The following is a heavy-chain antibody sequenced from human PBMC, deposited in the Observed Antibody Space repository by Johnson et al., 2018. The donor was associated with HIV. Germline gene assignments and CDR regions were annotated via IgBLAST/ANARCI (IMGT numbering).Heavy chain of an antibody. CDR2: ISWNSDSI. CDR1: GFTFDDYA. Sequence: VQLVESGGGFVQPGRSLRLSCTASGFTFDDYAMHWVRQAPGKGLEWVSGISWNSDSIGFADSVKGRFTISIDNSKNTLYLQMNSLKAEDTAVYYCVSSGCQRCAFDFWGQGTMVTVSS. J-gene: IGHJ3*01. V-gene: IGHV3-9*01. CDR3: VSSGCQRCAFDF. D-gene: IGHD6-19*01.